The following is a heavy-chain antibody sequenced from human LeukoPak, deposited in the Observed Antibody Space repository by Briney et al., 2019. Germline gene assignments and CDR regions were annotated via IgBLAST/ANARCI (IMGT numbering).Heavy chain of an antibody. V-gene: IGHV3-11*01. CDR2: ISSSGSTI. J-gene: IGHJ6*02. CDR3: AKGLRSFWSGYSNYYGMDV. D-gene: IGHD3-3*01. CDR1: GFTFSDYY. Sequence: PGGSLRLSCAASGFTFSDYYMSWIRQAPGKGLEWVSYISSSGSTIYYADSVKGRFTISRDNAKNSLYLQMNSLRAEDTALYYCAKGLRSFWSGYSNYYGMDVWGQGTTVTVSS.